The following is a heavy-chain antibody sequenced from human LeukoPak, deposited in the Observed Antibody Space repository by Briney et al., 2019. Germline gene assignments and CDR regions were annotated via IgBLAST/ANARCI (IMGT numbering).Heavy chain of an antibody. D-gene: IGHD3-9*01. J-gene: IGHJ6*02. V-gene: IGHV3-30-3*01. CDR1: GFTFRNYV. CDR3: ARVPAGANLRYFDWSMPYYYYGMDV. CDR2: TSSDLNVK. Sequence: GGSLRLSCAASGFTFRNYVIHWVRQAPGKGLEWVAVTSSDLNVKLYADSVKGRFTISRDNSRSTLYLQMNSLRAEDTAVYYCARVPAGANLRYFDWSMPYYYYGMDVWGQGTTVTVSS.